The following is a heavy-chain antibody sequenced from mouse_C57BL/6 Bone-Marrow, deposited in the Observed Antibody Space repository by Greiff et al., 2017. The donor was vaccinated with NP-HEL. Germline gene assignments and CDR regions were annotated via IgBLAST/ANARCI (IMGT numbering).Heavy chain of an antibody. D-gene: IGHD2-12*01. CDR3: TIDYSNDCYAMDY. V-gene: IGHV1-15*01. CDR2: IDPETGGT. J-gene: IGHJ4*01. Sequence: QVHVKQSGAELVRPGASVTLYCKASGYTFNDHEMHWVKQTPVHGLEWIGAIDPETGGTAYNQKFKGKAILTADKSSSTAYMELRSLTSEYSAVYYCTIDYSNDCYAMDYWGQGTSVTVSS. CDR1: GYTFNDHE.